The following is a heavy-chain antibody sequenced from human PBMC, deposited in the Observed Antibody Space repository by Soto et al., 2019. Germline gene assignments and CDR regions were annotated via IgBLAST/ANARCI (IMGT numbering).Heavy chain of an antibody. CDR2: IYHSGST. D-gene: IGHD3-16*01. Sequence: SQTRSLTCAVVSGCISSNWWSWVRQAPGKGLEYIGEIYHSGSTHYNPSLQSRVTISVDQSRTFFSLDLSSVTAADTAVYYCSSQTYSYAWHHWGQGIQVTVSS. CDR3: SSQTYSYAWHH. CDR1: SGCISSNW. V-gene: IGHV4-4*02. J-gene: IGHJ5*02.